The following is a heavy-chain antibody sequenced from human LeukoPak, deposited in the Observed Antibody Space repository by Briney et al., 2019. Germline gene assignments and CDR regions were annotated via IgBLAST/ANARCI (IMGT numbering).Heavy chain of an antibody. CDR2: IYYSGRT. CDR1: GFTFSDYY. CDR3: ARIAYSSSTDY. Sequence: PGGSLRLSCAASGFTFSDYYWGWIRQPPGKGLECIGSIYYSGRTYYNPSFKSRVTISVNTSKNQFSLKLSSVTAADTAVYYCARIAYSSSTDYWGQGTLVTVSS. J-gene: IGHJ4*02. D-gene: IGHD6-6*01. V-gene: IGHV4-38-2*01.